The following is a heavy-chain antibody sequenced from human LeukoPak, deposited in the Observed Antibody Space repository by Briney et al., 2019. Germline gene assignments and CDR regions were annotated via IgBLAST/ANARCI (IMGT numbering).Heavy chain of an antibody. D-gene: IGHD2-15*01. J-gene: IGHJ5*02. CDR1: GGTFSSYT. CDR3: ARGFLGYCSGGSCYWFDP. Sequence: SVKVSSKASGGTFSSYTISWVRQAPGQGLEWMGRIIPILGIANYAQKFQGRVTITADKSTSTAYMELSSLRSEDTAVYYCARGFLGYCSGGSCYWFDPWGQGTLVTVSS. CDR2: IIPILGIA. V-gene: IGHV1-69*02.